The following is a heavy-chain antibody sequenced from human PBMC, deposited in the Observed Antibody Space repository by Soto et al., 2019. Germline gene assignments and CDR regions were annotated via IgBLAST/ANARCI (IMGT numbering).Heavy chain of an antibody. J-gene: IGHJ6*02. Sequence: QVQLVQSGAEVKKPGASVKVSCKASGYTFTSYAMHWVRQAPGQRLEWMGWINAGNGNTKYSQKFQGRVTITRDTSASTAYMELSSLRSEDTAVYYCARSYSNSWTYYYYGMDVWGQGTTVTVSS. V-gene: IGHV1-3*01. CDR3: ARSYSNSWTYYYYGMDV. CDR1: GYTFTSYA. CDR2: INAGNGNT. D-gene: IGHD6-13*01.